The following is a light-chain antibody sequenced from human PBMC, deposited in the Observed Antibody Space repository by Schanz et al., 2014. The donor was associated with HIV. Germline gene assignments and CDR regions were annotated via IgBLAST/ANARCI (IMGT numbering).Light chain of an antibody. CDR2: SFP. V-gene: IGLV2-14*03. J-gene: IGLJ1*01. Sequence: QSVLTQPASVSASPGQSITISXTXXXXXXXXXXXXSFYQQHPFPSPPFLLSSFPPLPSFISIHFSFSKSGNTASLTVSGLQAEDEADYYCSSYAGSNKNVFGTGTKLTVL. CDR3: SSYAGSNKNV. CDR1: XXXXXXXXX.